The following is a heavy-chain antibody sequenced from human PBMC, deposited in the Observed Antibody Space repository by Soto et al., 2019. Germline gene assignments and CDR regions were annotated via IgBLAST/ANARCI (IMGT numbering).Heavy chain of an antibody. CDR2: INAGSGKT. V-gene: IGHV1-3*01. Sequence: ASVKVSCKASGYTSTNYGIHWVRLAPGQRLEWMGWINAGSGKTKYSQKFQGRITITRDTSANTVYMELSSLRSEDTAVYYCATKYYYDSSGYYAPTAYYFDYSGQGTLVTVSS. D-gene: IGHD3-22*01. J-gene: IGHJ4*02. CDR1: GYTSTNYG. CDR3: ATKYYYDSSGYYAPTAYYFDY.